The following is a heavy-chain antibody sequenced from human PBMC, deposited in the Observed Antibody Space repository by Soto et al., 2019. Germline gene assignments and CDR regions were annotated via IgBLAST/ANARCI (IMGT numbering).Heavy chain of an antibody. J-gene: IGHJ6*01. V-gene: IGHV3-48*02. Sequence: EVQLVESGGGLVQPGGSLRLSCAASGFTFIDYSMNWIRQAPGKGLEWISFISGRGDAIYYADSLKGRFIVSRDNAKNSLYLQMNSLSDDDTAVYYCARPGEGALFYYAMDVW. CDR3: ARPGEGALFYYAMDV. CDR1: GFTFIDYS. CDR2: ISGRGDAI. D-gene: IGHD2-21*01.